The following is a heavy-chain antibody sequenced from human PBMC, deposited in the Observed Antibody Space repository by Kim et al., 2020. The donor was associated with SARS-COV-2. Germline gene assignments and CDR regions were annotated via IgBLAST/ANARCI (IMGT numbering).Heavy chain of an antibody. CDR2: IYYSGST. J-gene: IGHJ4*02. CDR3: AIQKAITYYYGSGTFDY. V-gene: IGHV4-39*01. D-gene: IGHD3-10*01. Sequence: SETLSLTCTVSGGSISSSSYYWGWIRQPPGKGLEWIGSIYYSGSTYYNPSLKSRVTISVDTSKNQFSLKLSSVTAADTAVYYCAIQKAITYYYGSGTFDYWGQGTLVTVSS. CDR1: GGSISSSSYY.